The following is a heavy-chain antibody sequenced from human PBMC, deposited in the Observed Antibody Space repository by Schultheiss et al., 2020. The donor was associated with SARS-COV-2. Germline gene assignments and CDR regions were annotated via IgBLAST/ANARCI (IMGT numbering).Heavy chain of an antibody. CDR1: GGSISSSN. Sequence: ETLSLTCAVSGGSISSSNWWSWVRQAPGKGLEWVSSISSTGYNTYYADSVKGRSTISRDNSKNTMYLQMNSLRAEDTALYYCAKGVFSIKSGMDVWGQGTTVTGSS. CDR2: ISSTGYNT. D-gene: IGHD3-3*01. CDR3: AKGVFSIKSGMDV. J-gene: IGHJ6*02. V-gene: IGHV3-23*01.